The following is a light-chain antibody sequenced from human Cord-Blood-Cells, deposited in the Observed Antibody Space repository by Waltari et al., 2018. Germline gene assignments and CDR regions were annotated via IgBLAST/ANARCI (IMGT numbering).Light chain of an antibody. J-gene: IGKJ4*01. CDR2: DAS. CDR3: QQYDNLPLT. CDR1: QDISNY. Sequence: DIQMTQSPSSLSASVGDRVTITCQASQDISNYLNWSQQKPGKAPKLRIYDASNLETGVPSRFSGSGSGTDFTFTISSLQPEDIATYYCQQYDNLPLTFGGGTNMEIK. V-gene: IGKV1-33*01.